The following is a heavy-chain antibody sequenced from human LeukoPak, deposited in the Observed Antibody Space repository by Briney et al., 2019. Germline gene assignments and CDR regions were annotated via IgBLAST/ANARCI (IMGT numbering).Heavy chain of an antibody. V-gene: IGHV3-48*01. CDR1: GFTFSSYS. D-gene: IGHD6-13*01. CDR3: ARAGMGHDFDY. Sequence: GGSLRLSCAASGFTFSSYSMNWVRQAPGKGLEWVSYISSSSSTIYYADSVKGRFTISRDNAKNSLYLQMNSLRAEDTAVYYCARAGMGHDFDYWGQGTLVTVSS. J-gene: IGHJ4*02. CDR2: ISSSSSTI.